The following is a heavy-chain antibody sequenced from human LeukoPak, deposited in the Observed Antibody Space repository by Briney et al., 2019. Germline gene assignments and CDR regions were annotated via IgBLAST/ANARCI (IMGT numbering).Heavy chain of an antibody. V-gene: IGHV3-48*01. CDR2: IVSHGRAI. CDR3: AKVLAYYFDY. CDR1: GFTFNSYT. Sequence: PGGSLRLSCAASGFTFNSYTMNWVRQAPGKGLEWVSYIVSHGRAIYYADSVKGRFTISRDNSKNTLYLQMNSLRAEDTAVYYCAKVLAYYFDYWGQGTLVTVSS. J-gene: IGHJ4*02.